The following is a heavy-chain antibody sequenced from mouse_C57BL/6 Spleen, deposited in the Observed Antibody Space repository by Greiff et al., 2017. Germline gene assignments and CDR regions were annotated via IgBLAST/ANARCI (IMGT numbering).Heavy chain of an antibody. Sequence: EVMLVESGGGLVKPGGSLKLSCAASGFTFSSYAMSWVRQTPEKRLEWVATISDGGSYTYYPDNVKGRFTISRDNAKNNLYLQMSHLKSEDTAMXYCSRNLYYSGSSNNYFDVWGQGTTLTVSS. D-gene: IGHD1-1*01. CDR2: ISDGGSYT. V-gene: IGHV5-4*03. CDR3: SRNLYYSGSSNNYFDV. J-gene: IGHJ2*01. CDR1: GFTFSSYA.